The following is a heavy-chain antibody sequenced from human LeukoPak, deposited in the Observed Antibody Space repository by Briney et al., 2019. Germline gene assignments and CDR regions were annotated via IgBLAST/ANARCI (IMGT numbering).Heavy chain of an antibody. Sequence: SETLSLTCTVSGGSISSSNYYWGWIRQPPGRGLEWIASIYSSGSTYYNPSLKSRVTISIDTSKNHFSLKLSSVTAADTAVYYCATFYCSGGRCPDYWGQGTLVTVSS. D-gene: IGHD2-15*01. CDR1: GGSISSSNYY. CDR2: IYSSGST. V-gene: IGHV4-39*07. J-gene: IGHJ4*02. CDR3: ATFYCSGGRCPDY.